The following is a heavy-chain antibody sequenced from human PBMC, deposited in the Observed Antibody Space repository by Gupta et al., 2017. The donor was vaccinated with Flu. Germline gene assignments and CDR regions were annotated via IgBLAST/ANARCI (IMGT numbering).Heavy chain of an antibody. CDR2: ISGDGDIR. CDR3: AKYGGTGNRDYVNLRYYDGLDV. Sequence: EVQLLAAGGVVVQSGGSMRLSGPAAGLTLSPCAMGLFGHAPGKGLEWVSDISGDGDIRYHAEAVKGRFTISKDKSKNTLYLQMINLRAEDTAVYYCAKYGGTGNRDYVNLRYYDGLDVWGQGTTVTVSS. CDR1: GLTLSPCA. D-gene: IGHD4-17*01. V-gene: IGHV3-23*01. J-gene: IGHJ6*02.